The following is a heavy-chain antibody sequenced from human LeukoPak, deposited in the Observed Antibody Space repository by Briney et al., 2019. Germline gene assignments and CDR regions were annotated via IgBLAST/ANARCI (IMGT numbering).Heavy chain of an antibody. CDR3: ATTLHSGYYDLY. Sequence: PGGSLRLSCAASGFTFSLYSMNWVSQAPGKGLEWVSYITSGSSTTYYADSVKGRFTISRDNAKNSLFLQMNSLRAEDTAVYYCATTLHSGYYDLYWGQGTLVTVSS. CDR2: ITSGSSTT. D-gene: IGHD3-22*01. CDR1: GFTFSLYS. V-gene: IGHV3-48*01. J-gene: IGHJ4*02.